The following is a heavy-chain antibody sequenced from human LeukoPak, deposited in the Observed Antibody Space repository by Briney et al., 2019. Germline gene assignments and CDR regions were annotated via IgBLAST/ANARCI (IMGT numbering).Heavy chain of an antibody. J-gene: IGHJ6*02. D-gene: IGHD4-23*01. CDR2: IIPIFGTA. V-gene: IGHV1-69*13. CDR1: GGTFSSYA. CDR3: AVLGFDGGILYYYGMDA. Sequence: ASVKVSCTASGGTFSSYAISWVRQAPGQGLEWMGGIIPIFGTANYAQKFQGRVTITADESTSTAYMELSSLRSEDTAVYYCAVLGFDGGILYYYGMDAWGQGTTVTVSS.